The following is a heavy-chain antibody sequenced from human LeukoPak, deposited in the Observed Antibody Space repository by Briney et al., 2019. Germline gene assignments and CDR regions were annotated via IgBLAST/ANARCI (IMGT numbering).Heavy chain of an antibody. V-gene: IGHV4-59*08. CDR1: GASISSYY. CDR2: MYYSGST. D-gene: IGHD4-23*01. CDR3: ARRSISGNSWDYFDY. J-gene: IGHJ4*02. Sequence: SEALSLTCTVSGASISSYYWSWIRQPPGRGLEGIAFMYYSGSTNYNPSLKSRVTISVHTSKNQFSLKLRSVTAADTAVYYCARRSISGNSWDYFDYWGQGTLVTVSS.